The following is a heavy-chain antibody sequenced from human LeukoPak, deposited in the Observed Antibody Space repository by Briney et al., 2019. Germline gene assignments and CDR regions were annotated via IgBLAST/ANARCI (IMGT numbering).Heavy chain of an antibody. CDR3: ARMSGIVEVVGRTLSGAFDI. V-gene: IGHV4-59*01. Sequence: PSETLSLTCTVSGGSISSYYWSWIRQPPGKGLDWIGYIYYSGSTNYNPSLKSRVTISVDTSQNQFSLKLSSVTAADTAVYYCARMSGIVEVVGRTLSGAFDIWGRGTMVTVSS. D-gene: IGHD2-15*01. J-gene: IGHJ3*02. CDR2: IYYSGST. CDR1: GGSISSYY.